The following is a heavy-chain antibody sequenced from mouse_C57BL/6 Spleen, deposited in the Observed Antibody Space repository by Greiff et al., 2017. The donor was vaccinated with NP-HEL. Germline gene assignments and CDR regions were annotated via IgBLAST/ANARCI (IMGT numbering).Heavy chain of an antibody. Sequence: DVMLVESGGGLVKPGGSLKLSCAASGFTFSSYTMSWVRQTPEKRLEWVATISGGGGNTYYPDSVKGRFTISRDNAKNTLYLQMSSLRSEDTALYYCARQNYYGSSRYFDVWGTGTTVTVSS. CDR3: ARQNYYGSSRYFDV. D-gene: IGHD1-1*01. CDR2: ISGGGGNT. J-gene: IGHJ1*03. V-gene: IGHV5-9*01. CDR1: GFTFSSYT.